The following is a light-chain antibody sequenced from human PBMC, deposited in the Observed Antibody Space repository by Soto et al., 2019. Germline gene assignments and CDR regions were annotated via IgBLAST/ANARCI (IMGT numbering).Light chain of an antibody. Sequence: DIQMTHSPSSLSASVGDRVTITCRASQSISSWLAWYQRKPGKAPKLLIYDASSLESGVPSRFSGSGSGTEFTLTISSLQPDDFATYYCQQYNSSWTFGQGTKADI. CDR2: DAS. CDR3: QQYNSSWT. J-gene: IGKJ1*01. CDR1: QSISSW. V-gene: IGKV1-5*01.